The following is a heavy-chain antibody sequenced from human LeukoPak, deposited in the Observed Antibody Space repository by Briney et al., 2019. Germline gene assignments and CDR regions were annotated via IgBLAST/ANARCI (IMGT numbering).Heavy chain of an antibody. CDR1: GFTASSNY. CDR2: IYSGGST. D-gene: IGHD3-22*01. CDR3: ARDFGDGSGYYYGMDV. J-gene: IGHJ6*02. Sequence: GGSLRLSCAASGFTASSNYMSWVRQAPGKGLEWVSVIYSGGSTYYADSVKGRFTISRDNSKNTLYLQMNSLRAEDTAVYYCARDFGDGSGYYYGMDVWGQGTTVTVSS. V-gene: IGHV3-66*01.